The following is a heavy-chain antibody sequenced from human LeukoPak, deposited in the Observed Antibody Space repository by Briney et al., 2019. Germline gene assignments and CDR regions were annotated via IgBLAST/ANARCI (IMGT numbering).Heavy chain of an antibody. CDR3: ESNPGNWFDP. D-gene: IGHD1-14*01. CDR2: INHSGST. J-gene: IGHJ5*02. CDR1: GGSFSGYY. V-gene: IGHV4-34*01. Sequence: SETLSLTCAVYGGSFSGYYWSWTRQPPGKGLEWIGEINHSGSTNYNPSLKSRVTISVDTSKNQFSLKLSSVTAADTAVYYCESNPGNWFDPWGQGTLVTVSS.